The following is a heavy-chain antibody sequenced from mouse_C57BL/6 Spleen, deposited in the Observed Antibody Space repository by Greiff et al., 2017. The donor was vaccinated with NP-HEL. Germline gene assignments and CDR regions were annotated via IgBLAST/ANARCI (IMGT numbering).Heavy chain of an antibody. CDR1: GYTFTSYW. V-gene: IGHV1-69*01. J-gene: IGHJ3*01. Sequence: QVQLKQPGAELVMPGASVKLSCKASGYTFTSYWMHWVKQRPGQGLEWIGEIDPSDSYTNYNQKFKGKSTLTVDKSSSTAYMQLSSLTSEDSAVYYCARRGYGYDGFADWGKGTLVTV. CDR2: IDPSDSYT. CDR3: ARRGYGYDGFAD. D-gene: IGHD2-2*01.